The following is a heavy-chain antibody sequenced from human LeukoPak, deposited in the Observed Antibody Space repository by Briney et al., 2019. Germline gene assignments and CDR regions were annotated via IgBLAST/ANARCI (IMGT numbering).Heavy chain of an antibody. Sequence: PSETLSLTCTVSGGSINSSAYYWGWIRQTPGQGLEWIGNIYYSGSTYNNPSLKSRVTISVDRSKNQFSLKLSSVTAADTAVYYCATVGSTYAGGAVAYRGQGTLVTVSS. CDR2: IYYSGST. CDR3: ATVGSTYAGGAVAY. D-gene: IGHD2-8*01. V-gene: IGHV4-39*01. CDR1: GGSINSSAYY. J-gene: IGHJ4*02.